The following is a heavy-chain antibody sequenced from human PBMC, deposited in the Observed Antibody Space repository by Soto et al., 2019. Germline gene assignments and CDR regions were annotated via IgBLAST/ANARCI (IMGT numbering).Heavy chain of an antibody. CDR3: AKDLAVAGKRGQGY. CDR1: GFTFSSYA. CDR2: ISGSGGST. Sequence: EVQLLESGGGLVQPGGSLRLSCAASGFTFSSYAMSWFRQAPGEGLEWGSAISGSGGSTYYADSVKGRFTISRDNSKNTLYLQMNSLRAEDTAVYYCAKDLAVAGKRGQGYWGQGTLVTVSS. D-gene: IGHD6-19*01. J-gene: IGHJ4*02. V-gene: IGHV3-23*01.